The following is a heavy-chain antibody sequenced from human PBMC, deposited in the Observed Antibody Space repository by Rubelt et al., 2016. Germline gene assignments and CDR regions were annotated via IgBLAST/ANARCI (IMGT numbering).Heavy chain of an antibody. CDR1: GDSVSSNSVT. CDR2: TYYRSTWCY. J-gene: IGHJ6*02. Sequence: GLVKPSQTLSLPCAISGDSVSSNSVTWNWIRQSPSRGLEYLGRTYYRSTWCYDYAVSVKSRITINPDTPKNQFALQMNSVTPTDPAVYYCARDNSSGWKRGGMDVWGQGTTVTVSS. CDR3: ARDNSSGWKRGGMDV. D-gene: IGHD6-19*01. V-gene: IGHV6-1*02.